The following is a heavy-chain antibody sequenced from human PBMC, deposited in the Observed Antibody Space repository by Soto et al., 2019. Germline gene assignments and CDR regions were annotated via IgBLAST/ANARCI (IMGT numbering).Heavy chain of an antibody. CDR3: ARADGREFDYDDVWGTRGDWFDP. Sequence: QVQLQESGPGLVKPAETLSLTCSVSGASVTSGLYYWTWIRQPPGRGLEWMGFIYDGGGSNYSPSLRGRVTMSVDSSKNQFSLHLTSVTAADTAVYYCARADGREFDYDDVWGTRGDWFDPWGQGTLVTVSS. V-gene: IGHV4-61*01. CDR2: IYDGGGS. D-gene: IGHD3-16*01. CDR1: GASVTSGLYY. J-gene: IGHJ5*02.